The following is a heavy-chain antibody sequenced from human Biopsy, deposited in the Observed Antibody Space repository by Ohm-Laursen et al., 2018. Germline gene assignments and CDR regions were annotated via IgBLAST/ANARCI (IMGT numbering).Heavy chain of an antibody. J-gene: IGHJ5*02. CDR2: ITGSGGSR. V-gene: IGHV3-23*01. Sequence: SLRLSCAASGFTFSTYAMTWVRQAPGEGLEWVSSITGSGGSRYYPDSVKGRFTISRDNSKNSLYLQMNSLRAEDTAVYYCAKGYGPDNWFDPWGQGTLVTVSS. CDR3: AKGYGPDNWFDP. CDR1: GFTFSTYA. D-gene: IGHD3-16*01.